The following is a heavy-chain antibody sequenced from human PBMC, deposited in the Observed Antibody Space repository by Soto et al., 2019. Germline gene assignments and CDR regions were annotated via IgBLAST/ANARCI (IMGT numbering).Heavy chain of an antibody. V-gene: IGHV3-23*01. D-gene: IGHD2-8*01. CDR1: GFTFSSYT. CDR2: ITGSSGST. J-gene: IGHJ5*02. CDR3: AKDLTSGDP. Sequence: EVQLLESGGGLVHPGASLRLSCAASGFTFSSYTMSWVRQTPGKRLEWVSSITGSSGSTYYSDSVKGRFTISRDNSKNTLYLQMNSLRAEDTALYYCAKDLTSGDPWCQGILATVSS.